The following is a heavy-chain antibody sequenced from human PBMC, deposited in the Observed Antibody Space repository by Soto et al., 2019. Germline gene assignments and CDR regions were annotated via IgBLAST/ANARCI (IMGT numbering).Heavy chain of an antibody. CDR3: ERTGRWSGKGWLGP. CDR1: GGSISSYY. D-gene: IGHD6-13*01. CDR2: IYYSGST. V-gene: IGHV4-59*01. J-gene: IGHJ5*02. Sequence: SETLSLTCTVSGGSISSYYWSWIRQPPGKGLEWIGYIYYSGSTNYNPSLKSRVTISVDTSKNQFSLKLSSVTAADTAVYSWERTGRWSGKGWLGPWGQGXLVTVSS.